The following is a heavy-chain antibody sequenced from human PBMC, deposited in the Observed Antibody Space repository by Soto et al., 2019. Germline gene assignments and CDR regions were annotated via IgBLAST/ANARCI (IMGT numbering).Heavy chain of an antibody. J-gene: IGHJ4*02. CDR1: GFTFSSHW. CDR3: ARPLLTTTVTPDY. Sequence: EVQLVESGGGLVQPGGSLRLSCAASGFTFSSHWMSWVRQAPGKGLEWVANIKQDGSEKYYVDSVKGRFTISRDNAKNSLYLQMYSLRAEDTAVYYCARPLLTTTVTPDYWGQGTLVTVSS. D-gene: IGHD4-17*01. V-gene: IGHV3-7*01. CDR2: IKQDGSEK.